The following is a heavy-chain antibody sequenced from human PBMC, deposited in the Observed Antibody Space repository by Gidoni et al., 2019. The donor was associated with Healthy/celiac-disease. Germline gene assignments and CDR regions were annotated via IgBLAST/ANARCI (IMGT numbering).Heavy chain of an antibody. CDR2: ISWNSGSI. CDR1: GFTFDDYS. D-gene: IGHD3-9*01. J-gene: IGHJ4*02. V-gene: IGHV3-9*01. Sequence: EVQLVESGGGLVQPGRSLRLSCAASGFTFDDYSLHWVRQAPGKRLEWVSGISWNSGSIGYADSVKGRFTISRDNAKNSLYLQMNSLRAEDTALYYCAKDIARYFDWLPTYYFDYWGQGTLVTVSS. CDR3: AKDIARYFDWLPTYYFDY.